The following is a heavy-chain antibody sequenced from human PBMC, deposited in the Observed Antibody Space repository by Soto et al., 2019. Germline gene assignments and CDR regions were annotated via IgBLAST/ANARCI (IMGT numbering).Heavy chain of an antibody. J-gene: IGHJ4*02. V-gene: IGHV1-69*13. CDR3: ARVAYYYDSSGFYFDY. D-gene: IGHD3-22*01. CDR1: GGTFSSYA. CDR2: IIPIFGTA. Sequence: SVNVSCKASGGTFSSYAISWVRQAPGQGLEWMGGIIPIFGTANYAQKFQGRVTITADESTSTAYMELSSLRSEDTAVYYCARVAYYYDSSGFYFDYWGQGTLVTVSS.